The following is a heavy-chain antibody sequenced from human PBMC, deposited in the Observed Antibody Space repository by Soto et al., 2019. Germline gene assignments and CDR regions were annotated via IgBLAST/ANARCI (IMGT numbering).Heavy chain of an antibody. D-gene: IGHD3-10*01. V-gene: IGHV3-9*01. CDR3: AKDKSAITMVRGATFDY. J-gene: IGHJ4*02. CDR2: ISWNSGSI. Sequence: GGSLRLSCAASGFTFRSQWMHWVRQAPGKGLEWVSGISWNSGSIGYADSVKGRFTISRDNAKNSLYLQMNSLRAEDTALYYCAKDKSAITMVRGATFDYWGQGTLVTVSS. CDR1: GFTFRSQW.